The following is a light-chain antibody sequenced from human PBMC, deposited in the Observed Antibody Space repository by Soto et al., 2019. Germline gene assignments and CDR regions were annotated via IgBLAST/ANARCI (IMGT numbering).Light chain of an antibody. CDR2: DVT. CDR1: SSDVGAYNY. CDR3: CSYAAGDSFK. Sequence: QSALTQPRSVSGSPGQSVTISCTGTSSDVGAYNYVSWHQQHPGKAPKLVIYDVTQRPSGVPDRFSPSKSGITASLTISGLQAEDEADYYCCSYAAGDSFKFGGGTKLTVL. V-gene: IGLV2-11*01. J-gene: IGLJ2*01.